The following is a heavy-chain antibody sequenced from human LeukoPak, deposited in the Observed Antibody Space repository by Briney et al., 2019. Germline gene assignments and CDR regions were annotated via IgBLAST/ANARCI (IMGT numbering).Heavy chain of an antibody. CDR2: IHHSGST. D-gene: IGHD5-12*01. J-gene: IGHJ4*02. V-gene: IGHV4-4*02. CDR3: WHSGYESGFDY. CDR1: GFTFSSYAM. Sequence: GSLRLSCAASGFTFSSYAMSWVRQSPGKGLEWIGEIHHSGSTNYNPSLKSRVTISVDNSKNQFSLKVRSVTAADTAVYYCWHSGYESGFDYWGQGTLVTVSP.